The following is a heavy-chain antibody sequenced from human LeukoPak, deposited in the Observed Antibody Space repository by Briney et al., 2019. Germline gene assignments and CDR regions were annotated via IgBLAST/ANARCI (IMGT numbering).Heavy chain of an antibody. CDR1: GFTFSSYS. Sequence: GGSLRLSYAASGFTFSSYSMNWVRQAPGKGLEWVSSISSSSSYIYYADSVKGRFTISRDNAKNSLYLQMNSLRAEDTAVYYCASRYYYDSSGYYLDCWGQGTLVTVSS. J-gene: IGHJ4*02. CDR2: ISSSSSYI. CDR3: ASRYYYDSSGYYLDC. D-gene: IGHD3-22*01. V-gene: IGHV3-21*01.